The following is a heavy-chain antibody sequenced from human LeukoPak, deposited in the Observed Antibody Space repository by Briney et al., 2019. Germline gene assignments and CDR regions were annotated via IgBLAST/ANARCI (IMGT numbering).Heavy chain of an antibody. V-gene: IGHV3-48*04. D-gene: IGHD2-15*01. CDR3: ARDYCSGPKCYFIDY. CDR1: GFTFSNYS. Sequence: GGSLRLSCAASGFTFSNYSMNWVRQAPGKGLEWVSYITSSSTVYYAGSVKGRFTISRDNAKNSLFLQMNSLRAEDTAVYYCARDYCSGPKCYFIDYWGQGALVTVSS. CDR2: ITSSSTV. J-gene: IGHJ4*02.